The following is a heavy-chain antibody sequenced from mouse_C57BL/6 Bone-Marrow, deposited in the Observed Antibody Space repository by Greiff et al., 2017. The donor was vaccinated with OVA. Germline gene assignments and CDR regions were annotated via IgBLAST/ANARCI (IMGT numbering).Heavy chain of an antibody. J-gene: IGHJ1*03. CDR3: TGGLGIHWYFDV. CDR1: GFTFSNYW. CDR2: IRLKSDNYAT. V-gene: IGHV6-3*01. Sequence: EVKLVESGGGLVQPGGSMKLSCVASGFTFSNYWMNWVRQSPEKGLEWVAQIRLKSDNYATHYAESVKGRFTISRDDSKSSVYLQMNNLRAEDTGVYYCTGGLGIHWYFDVWGTGTTVTVSS. D-gene: IGHD4-1*01.